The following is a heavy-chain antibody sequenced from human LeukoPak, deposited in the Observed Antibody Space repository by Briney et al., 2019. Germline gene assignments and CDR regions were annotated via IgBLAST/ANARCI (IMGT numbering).Heavy chain of an antibody. D-gene: IGHD3-9*01. CDR1: GGSFSGYY. CDR2: INHSGST. V-gene: IGHV4-34*01. CDR3: ARLRYFDSDP. Sequence: PSETLSLTCAVYGGSFSGYYWSWIRQPPGKGLEWIGEINHSGSTNYNPSLKSRVTISVDTSKNQFSLKLSSVTAADTAVYYCARLRYFDSDPWGQGTLVTVSS. J-gene: IGHJ5*02.